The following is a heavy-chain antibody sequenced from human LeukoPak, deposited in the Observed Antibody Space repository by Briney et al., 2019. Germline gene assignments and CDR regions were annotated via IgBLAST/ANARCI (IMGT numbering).Heavy chain of an antibody. CDR1: GGSISSYY. D-gene: IGHD4-23*01. CDR3: ARDSRLGGNFPVSYYYMTS. V-gene: IGHV4-59*01. Sequence: SETLSLTCTVSGGSISSYYWSWIRQPPGKGLEWIGYIYYSGSTNYNPSLKSRVTISVDTSKNQFSLKLSSVTAADTAVYYCARDSRLGGNFPVSYYYMTSGAKGPRSPSP. J-gene: IGHJ6*03. CDR2: IYYSGST.